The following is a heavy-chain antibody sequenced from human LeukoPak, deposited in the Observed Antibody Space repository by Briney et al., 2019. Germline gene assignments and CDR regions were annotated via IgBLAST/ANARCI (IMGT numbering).Heavy chain of an antibody. D-gene: IGHD6-13*01. CDR1: GFTFSSYA. V-gene: IGHV3-23*01. Sequence: GGSLRLSCAASGFTFSSYAMSWVRQAPGKGLEWVSGISGSGSGTYYPDSVKGRFTISRDNSKNTSYLQMNSLRAEDTAVYYCAKGGIAAAGTSFYFDYWGQGTLVTVSS. J-gene: IGHJ4*02. CDR3: AKGGIAAAGTSFYFDY. CDR2: ISGSGSGT.